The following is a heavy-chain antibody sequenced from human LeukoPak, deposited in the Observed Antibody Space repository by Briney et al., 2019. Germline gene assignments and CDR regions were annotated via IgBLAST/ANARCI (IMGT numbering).Heavy chain of an antibody. CDR3: ARLRRDGYNFPVMIDP. D-gene: IGHD5-24*01. CDR1: GGSISSSSYY. J-gene: IGHJ5*02. CDR2: IYYSGST. Sequence: SETLSLTCTVSGGSISSSSYYWGWIRQPPGKGLEWVGSIYYSGSTYYNPSLKSRVTISVDTSKNQFSLKLSSVTAADTAVYYCARLRRDGYNFPVMIDPWGQGTLVTVSS. V-gene: IGHV4-39*07.